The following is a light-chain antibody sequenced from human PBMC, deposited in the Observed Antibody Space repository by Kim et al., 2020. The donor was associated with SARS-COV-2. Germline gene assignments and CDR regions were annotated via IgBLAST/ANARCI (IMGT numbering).Light chain of an antibody. J-gene: IGLJ3*02. Sequence: VSPGQPARITCSGDVLAKKYARWFQQKPGQAPVLVIYKDSERPSGIPERFSGSSSGTTVTLTISGAQVEDEADYYCYSAADNNLRVFGGGTQLTVL. CDR2: KDS. CDR3: YSAADNNLRV. V-gene: IGLV3-27*01. CDR1: VLAKKY.